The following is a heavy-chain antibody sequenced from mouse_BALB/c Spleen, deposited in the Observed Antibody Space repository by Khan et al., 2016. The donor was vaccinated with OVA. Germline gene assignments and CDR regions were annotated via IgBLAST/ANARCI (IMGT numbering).Heavy chain of an antibody. D-gene: IGHD2-4*01. Sequence: QMPLEESGPGLVQPSQSLSITCTVSGFSLTTYGVPWVRQSPGKGLEWLGVIWSGGSTDYNAAFISRLSISKDNSKSQVFLHMKRLQANETAIYDGARNYDYDERLANWGQGTMVTVSA. J-gene: IGHJ3*01. CDR3: ARNYDYDERLAN. V-gene: IGHV2-2*02. CDR2: IWSGGST. CDR1: GFSLTTYG.